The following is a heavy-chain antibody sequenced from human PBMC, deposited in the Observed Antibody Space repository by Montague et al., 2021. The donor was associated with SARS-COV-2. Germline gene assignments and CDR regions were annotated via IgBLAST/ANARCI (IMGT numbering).Heavy chain of an antibody. J-gene: IGHJ6*02. D-gene: IGHD1-26*01. CDR3: ARDRRIVGALYYYYGMDV. CDR1: GDSVSINIAT. V-gene: IGHV6-1*01. CDR2: TYYRSKWYN. Sequence: CAISGDSVSINIATWNWIRQSPSRGLEWLGRTYYRSKWYNDYAESVKSRITIDPDTSKHQFSLHLNSVTPEDTAVYYCARDRRIVGALYYYYGMDVWGQGTTVTVSS.